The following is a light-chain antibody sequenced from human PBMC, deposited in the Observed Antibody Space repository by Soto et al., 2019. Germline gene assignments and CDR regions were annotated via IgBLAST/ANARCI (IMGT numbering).Light chain of an antibody. Sequence: EIVLTQSPGTLSLFPGERATFSCRASQSLSTSYLAWYRLKPGQAPRLLIYAASSRASGIPDRFSGSGSGTDFTLTISRLEPEDFAVYYCQQYGSSPTFGQGTRLEIK. CDR1: QSLSTSY. CDR3: QQYGSSPT. CDR2: AAS. J-gene: IGKJ5*01. V-gene: IGKV3-20*01.